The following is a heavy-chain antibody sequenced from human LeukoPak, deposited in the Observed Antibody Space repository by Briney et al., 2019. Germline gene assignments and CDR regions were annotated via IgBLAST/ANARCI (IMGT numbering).Heavy chain of an antibody. CDR2: ISYDGSNK. J-gene: IGHJ3*02. CDR1: GFTFSSYA. Sequence: GGSLRLSCAASGFTFSSYAMHWVRQAPGKGLEWVAVISYDGSNKYYADSVKGRFTISRDNSKNTLYLQMNSLRAEDTAVYYCARPKSGYLGAFDIWGQGTMVTVSS. D-gene: IGHD5-12*01. CDR3: ARPKSGYLGAFDI. V-gene: IGHV3-30*04.